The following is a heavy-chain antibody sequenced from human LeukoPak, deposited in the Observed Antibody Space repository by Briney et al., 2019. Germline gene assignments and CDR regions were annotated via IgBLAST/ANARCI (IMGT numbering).Heavy chain of an antibody. CDR3: ARVRLSGNYYDY. CDR2: INPSGGST. J-gene: IGHJ4*02. V-gene: IGHV1-46*01. D-gene: IGHD3-3*01. Sequence: ASVKVSCKASGYTFTSYYMHWVRQAPGQGLEWMGIINPSGGSTSYAQKFQGWVTMTRDTSINTAYMELSRLRSDDTAVYYCARVRLSGNYYDYWGQGTLVTVAS. CDR1: GYTFTSYY.